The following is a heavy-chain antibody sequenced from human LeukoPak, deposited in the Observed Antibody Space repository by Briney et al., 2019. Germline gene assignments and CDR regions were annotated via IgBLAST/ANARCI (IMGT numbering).Heavy chain of an antibody. CDR1: GGSFSGYY. J-gene: IGHJ4*02. CDR3: ARGVNSGYFDY. V-gene: IGHV4-59*10. D-gene: IGHD1-26*01. Sequence: SETLSLTCAVYGGSFSGYYWSWIRQPAGTALEWIGRIYTSGTITYNPSLKSRVTMSVDTSKNQFSLKLTSVTAADTAVYYCARGVNSGYFDYCGQGTLVTVSS. CDR2: IYTSGTI.